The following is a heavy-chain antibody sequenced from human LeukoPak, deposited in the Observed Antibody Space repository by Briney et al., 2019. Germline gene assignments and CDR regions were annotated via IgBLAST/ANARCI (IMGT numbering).Heavy chain of an antibody. J-gene: IGHJ5*02. CDR3: AKDTESSIAANTDWFDP. V-gene: IGHV3-33*06. D-gene: IGHD6-6*01. CDR1: GFSFSSYA. Sequence: GGSLRLSCAASGFSFSSYAMHWVRQAPGKGLEWVAVIWYDGSNKYYADSVKGRFTISRDNSKNTLYLQMNSLRAEDTAVYYCAKDTESSIAANTDWFDPWGQGTLVTVSS. CDR2: IWYDGSNK.